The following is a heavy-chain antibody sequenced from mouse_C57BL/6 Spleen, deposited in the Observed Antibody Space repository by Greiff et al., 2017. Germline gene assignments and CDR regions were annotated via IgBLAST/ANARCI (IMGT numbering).Heavy chain of an antibody. Sequence: QVQLKQPGAELVKPGASVKMSCKASGYTFTSYWITWVKQRPGQGLEWIGDIYPGSGSTNYNEKFKSKATLTVDTSSSTAYMQLSSLTSEDSAVYYCARREATTVVEDYWGQGTTLTVSS. D-gene: IGHD1-1*01. CDR3: ARREATTVVEDY. J-gene: IGHJ2*01. CDR2: IYPGSGST. CDR1: GYTFTSYW. V-gene: IGHV1-55*01.